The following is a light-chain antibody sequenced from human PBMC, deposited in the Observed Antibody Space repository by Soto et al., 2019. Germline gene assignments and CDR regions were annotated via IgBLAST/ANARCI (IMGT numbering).Light chain of an antibody. CDR1: QGISSY. V-gene: IGKV1-9*01. CDR2: AAS. Sequence: DIQMTQSPSSLSASVGDRVTSTCRASQGISSYLAWYQQKPGKAPKLLIYAASTLQSGVPSRFSGSGSGTDFTLTISSLQPEDFATYYCQQYNSYSTFGQGTKVDI. J-gene: IGKJ1*01. CDR3: QQYNSYST.